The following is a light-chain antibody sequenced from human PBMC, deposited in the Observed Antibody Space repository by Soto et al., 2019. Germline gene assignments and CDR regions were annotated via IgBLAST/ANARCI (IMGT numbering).Light chain of an antibody. CDR2: DAS. Sequence: DIQMTQSPSSLSASVGDRVTITCQATQDINNFLNWYQQQPGKAPKLPIYDASNLETGVPSRFSGSGSGTEFTLTITGLQPDDSATYYCQQYSSYYRPFGQGTKVDIK. J-gene: IGKJ1*01. V-gene: IGKV1-33*01. CDR3: QQYSSYYRP. CDR1: QDINNF.